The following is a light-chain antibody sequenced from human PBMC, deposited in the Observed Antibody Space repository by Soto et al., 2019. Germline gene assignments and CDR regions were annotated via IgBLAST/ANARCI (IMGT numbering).Light chain of an antibody. CDR3: SSYTSSSTLV. J-gene: IGLJ2*01. CDR2: EVS. Sequence: QSVLTQPPSASGSPGQSVTISCTGSSSDVGGFDCVSWYQQHPGKAPKLMIYEVSDRPSGVSNRFSGSKSGDTASLTISGLQAEDEADYYCSSYTSSSTLVFGGGTQLTVL. CDR1: SSDVGGFDC. V-gene: IGLV2-14*01.